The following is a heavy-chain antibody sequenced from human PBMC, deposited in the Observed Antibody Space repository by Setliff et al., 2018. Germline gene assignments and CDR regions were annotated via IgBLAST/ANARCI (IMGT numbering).Heavy chain of an antibody. D-gene: IGHD2-2*01. CDR1: GFTFKNCG. CDR3: VRGEMFSTSPRAD. V-gene: IGHV3-33*01. CDR2: IWYDGNNK. Sequence: GGSLRLSCVASGFTFKNCGMHWVRQAPGKGLEWVAVIWYDGNNKDHADSVKGRFTISRDNSKNTLYLQMDSLRVEDTAVYYCVRGEMFSTSPRADWGQGTQVTVSS. J-gene: IGHJ4*02.